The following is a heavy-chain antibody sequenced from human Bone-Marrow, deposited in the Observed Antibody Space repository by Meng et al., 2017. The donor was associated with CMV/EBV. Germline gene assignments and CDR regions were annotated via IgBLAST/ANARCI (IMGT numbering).Heavy chain of an antibody. CDR1: GGSVTSSNYY. Sequence: GSLRLSCTVSGGSVTSSNYYWGWIRQPPGKGLEWIGTIYYSGSTYINPSLESRVTISVDASKNQVSLRVISVIDADTAVYYCARGVWSASNWFDPWGQGTLVTVSS. CDR2: IYYSGST. D-gene: IGHD3-3*01. CDR3: ARGVWSASNWFDP. J-gene: IGHJ5*02. V-gene: IGHV4-39*07.